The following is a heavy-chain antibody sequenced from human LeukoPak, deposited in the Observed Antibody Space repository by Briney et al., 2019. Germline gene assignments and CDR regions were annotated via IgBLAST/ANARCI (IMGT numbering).Heavy chain of an antibody. J-gene: IGHJ6*02. Sequence: ASVKVSCKASGYTFTGYYMHWVRQAPGQGLEWMGWINPNSGGTNYAQKFQGRVTMTRDTSISTAYMELSRLRSDDTAVYYCARAAKAARPSDVWGQGTTVTASS. D-gene: IGHD6-6*01. CDR3: ARAAKAARPSDV. V-gene: IGHV1-2*02. CDR2: INPNSGGT. CDR1: GYTFTGYY.